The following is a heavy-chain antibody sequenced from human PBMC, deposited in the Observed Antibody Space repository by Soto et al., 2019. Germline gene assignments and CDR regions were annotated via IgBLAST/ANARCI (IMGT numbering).Heavy chain of an antibody. CDR2: INHSGST. CDR1: CGSFSGYY. V-gene: IGHV4-34*01. J-gene: IGHJ3*02. D-gene: IGHD3-3*01. Sequence: SETLSLTCAVYCGSFSGYYWSWIRQPPGKGLEWIGEINHSGSTNYNPSLKSRVTISVDTSKNQFSLKLSSVTAADTAVYYCARVRKSYYDFWSGRGAFDIWGQGTMVTVSS. CDR3: ARVRKSYYDFWSGRGAFDI.